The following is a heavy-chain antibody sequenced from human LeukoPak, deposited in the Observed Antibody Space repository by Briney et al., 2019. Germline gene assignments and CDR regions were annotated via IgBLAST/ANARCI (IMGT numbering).Heavy chain of an antibody. Sequence: GGSLRLSCAASGFTFGNSWVHWVRQAPGKGLVWVSLIDADGSTTSYADSVKGRFTISRDNARNTLSLEMNSLTIEDTAVYYCIVVVEPPDSDGFDVWGQGTMITVSS. V-gene: IGHV3-74*01. CDR2: IDADGSTT. J-gene: IGHJ3*01. CDR3: IVVVEPPDSDGFDV. D-gene: IGHD1-14*01. CDR1: GFTFGNSW.